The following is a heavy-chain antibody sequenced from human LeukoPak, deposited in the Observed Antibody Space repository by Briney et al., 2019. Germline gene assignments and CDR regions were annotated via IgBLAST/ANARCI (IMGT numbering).Heavy chain of an antibody. Sequence: SETLSLTCAVSGGSISSGGYSWSWIRQPPGTGLEWIGYIYPSGSTYYNPSLKSRVTISVDRSKNQFSLKLSSVTAADTAVYYCARGDTSYYYGSGSYFGGNFRTQNNWFDPWGQGTLVTVSS. CDR2: IYPSGST. D-gene: IGHD3-10*01. J-gene: IGHJ5*02. V-gene: IGHV4-30-2*01. CDR1: GGSISSGGYS. CDR3: ARGDTSYYYGSGSYFGGNFRTQNNWFDP.